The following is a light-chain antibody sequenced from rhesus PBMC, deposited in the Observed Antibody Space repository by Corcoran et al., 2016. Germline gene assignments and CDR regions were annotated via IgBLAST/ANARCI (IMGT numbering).Light chain of an antibody. J-gene: IGKJ1*01. CDR2: KAS. CDR1: QGISTW. CDR3: QPCNPPPVT. V-gene: IGKV1-21*01. Sequence: DIQMTQSPSSLSASVGDKVTITCRASQGISTWLAWYQQQPGKALQLLIYKASRLQSGVPSRVRGSGSGKAFTPTLSSLQPEDFATDYCQPCNPPPVTFGQWTRVEIK.